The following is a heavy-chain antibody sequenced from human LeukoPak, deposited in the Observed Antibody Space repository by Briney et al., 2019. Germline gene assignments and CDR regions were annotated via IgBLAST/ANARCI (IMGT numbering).Heavy chain of an antibody. Sequence: ASVSVSCKASGYTFTSYGISWVRQAPGQGLEWMGGIIPTFGTAAYAQKFQGRDTISAEESTRTAYMEMSSLRSKDTGGNYCARDLAMVRGARYRPYNWFDPWGQGTLVTVSS. CDR2: IIPTFGTA. CDR1: GYTFTSYG. CDR3: ARDLAMVRGARYRPYNWFDP. D-gene: IGHD3-10*01. J-gene: IGHJ5*02. V-gene: IGHV1-69*13.